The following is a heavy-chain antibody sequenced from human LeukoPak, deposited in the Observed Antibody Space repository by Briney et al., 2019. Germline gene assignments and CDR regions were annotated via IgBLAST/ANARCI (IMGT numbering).Heavy chain of an antibody. CDR2: ISSSSSTI. CDR3: VGCSGGTCSDFDY. J-gene: IGHJ4*02. CDR1: GFTFSNS. V-gene: IGHV3-48*01. D-gene: IGHD2-15*01. Sequence: GGSLRLSCAASGFTFSNSINWVRQAPGKGLEWVSYISSSSSTIYYADSVKGRFTISRDNAKNSLYLQMNSLRAEDTAVYYCVGCSGGTCSDFDYWGRGTLVTVSS.